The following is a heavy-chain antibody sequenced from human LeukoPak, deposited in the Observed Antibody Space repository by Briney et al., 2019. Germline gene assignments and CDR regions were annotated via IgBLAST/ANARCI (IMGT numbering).Heavy chain of an antibody. CDR1: GGSVSNYY. V-gene: IGHV4-59*08. D-gene: IGHD6-6*01. J-gene: IGHJ4*02. CDR3: ARHFAYSSSSYFDY. CDR2: VYYTGST. Sequence: SETLSLTCSVSGGSVSNYYWSWIGQPPGKGLEWIGYVYYTGSTNYNPSLKSRVTMFEDKSKNQFSLRLYSVTVADTAVYYCARHFAYSSSSYFDYWGQGSLVTVSS.